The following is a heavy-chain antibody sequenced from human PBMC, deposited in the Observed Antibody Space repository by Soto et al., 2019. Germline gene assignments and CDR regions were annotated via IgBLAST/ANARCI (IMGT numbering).Heavy chain of an antibody. CDR3: AKDLYCSGGSCYYRSIAYYYYGMDV. CDR2: ISYDGSNK. Sequence: TGGSLRLSCAASGFTFSSYGMHWVRQAPGKGLEWVAVISYDGSNKYYADSVKGRFTISRDNSKNTLYLQMNSLRAEDTAVYYCAKDLYCSGGSCYYRSIAYYYYGMDVWGQGTTVTVSS. V-gene: IGHV3-30*18. J-gene: IGHJ6*02. D-gene: IGHD2-15*01. CDR1: GFTFSSYG.